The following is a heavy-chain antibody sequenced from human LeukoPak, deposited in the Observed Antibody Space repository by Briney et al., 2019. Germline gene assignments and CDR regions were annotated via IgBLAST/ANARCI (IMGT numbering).Heavy chain of an antibody. V-gene: IGHV3-21*06. CDR2: ITSSSRYT. CDR3: ARRGYSYGYLDV. Sequence: GGSLRLSCAASVFTFSTYNMNWVRQAPGKGLEWVSSITSSSRYTFYADSVKGRFTISRDNAKNVLSLQMNSLRVEDTAVYFCARRGYSYGYLDVWGKGTTVTVSS. CDR1: VFTFSTYN. D-gene: IGHD5-18*01. J-gene: IGHJ6*04.